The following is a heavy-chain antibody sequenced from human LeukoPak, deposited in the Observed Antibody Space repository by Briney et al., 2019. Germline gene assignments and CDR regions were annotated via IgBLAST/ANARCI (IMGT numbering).Heavy chain of an antibody. CDR2: IYTSGST. D-gene: IGHD1-26*01. Sequence: SETLSLTCTVSGGSISSYYWSWIRQPAGKGLEWIGRIYTSGSTNYNPSLKSRVTMSVDTSKNQFSLKLSSVTAADTAVYCCARNRGVRGGSYGTWFDPWGQGTLVTVSS. CDR1: GGSISSYY. J-gene: IGHJ5*02. V-gene: IGHV4-4*07. CDR3: ARNRGVRGGSYGTWFDP.